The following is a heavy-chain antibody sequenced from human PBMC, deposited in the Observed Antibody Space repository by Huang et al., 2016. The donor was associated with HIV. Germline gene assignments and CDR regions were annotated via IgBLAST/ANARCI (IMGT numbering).Heavy chain of an antibody. D-gene: IGHD3-16*01. CDR1: GGSMRRQY. V-gene: IGHV4-59*08. CDR2: VLNTGST. Sequence: QVQLQESGPGLVKPSETLSLTCSVSGGSMRRQYWTWIRQPPGKGLQWIGTVLNTGSTNYNPSCQTRVTISRDTSRSQFSLTLKSVTPADTAVYYCAQEKSFGNWANNWFDPWGQGTLVAVSS. CDR3: AQEKSFGNWANNWFDP. J-gene: IGHJ5*02.